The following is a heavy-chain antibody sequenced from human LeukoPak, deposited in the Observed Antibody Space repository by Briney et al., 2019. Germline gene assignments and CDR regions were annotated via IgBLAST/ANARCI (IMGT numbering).Heavy chain of an antibody. Sequence: SETLSLTCTVSGGSISSYYWSWIRQPAGKGLEWIGRIYTSGSTNYNPSLKSRVTMSVDTSKNQFSLKLSSVTAADTAVYYCARGGSGWAPLGYYYGMDVWGQGNTVTVSS. J-gene: IGHJ6*02. D-gene: IGHD6-19*01. V-gene: IGHV4-4*07. CDR3: ARGGSGWAPLGYYYGMDV. CDR1: GGSISSYY. CDR2: IYTSGST.